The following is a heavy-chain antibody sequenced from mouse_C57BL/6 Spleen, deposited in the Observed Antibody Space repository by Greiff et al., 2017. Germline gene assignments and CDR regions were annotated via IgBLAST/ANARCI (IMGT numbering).Heavy chain of an antibody. Sequence: QVQLQQSGAELVRPGTSVKVSCKASGYAFTNYLIEWVKQRPGQGLEWIGVINPGSGGTNYNEKFKGKATLSADKSSSTAYMQISSLTSEDSAVYFCASGGYSNYFDYWGQGTALTVSS. J-gene: IGHJ2*01. CDR1: GYAFTNYL. V-gene: IGHV1-54*01. CDR3: ASGGYSNYFDY. D-gene: IGHD2-5*01. CDR2: INPGSGGT.